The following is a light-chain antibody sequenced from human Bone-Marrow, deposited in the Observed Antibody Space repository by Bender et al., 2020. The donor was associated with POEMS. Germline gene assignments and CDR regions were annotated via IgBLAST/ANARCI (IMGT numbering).Light chain of an antibody. Sequence: QSALTQPASVSGSPGQSITIPCTGTSSDIGSYNLVSWYQHRPDKAPKLIIYEDSMRPSGIANRFSGSKSGNTAPLTISGLQAEDEAVYSCCSYAGSDTVFFGGGTELTVL. CDR2: EDS. J-gene: IGLJ2*01. CDR3: CSYAGSDTVF. V-gene: IGLV2-23*01. CDR1: SSDIGSYNL.